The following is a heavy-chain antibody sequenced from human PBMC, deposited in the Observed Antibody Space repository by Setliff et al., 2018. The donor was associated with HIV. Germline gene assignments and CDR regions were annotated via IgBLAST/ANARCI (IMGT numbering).Heavy chain of an antibody. CDR3: AKAKWLTRNSFYYYMDV. CDR2: ISWNGKII. Sequence: GESLKISCATSGFTFGDYLMSWVRQVPGKGLEWVSGISWNGKIIGYGDSVRGRFTISRDDAKNSLYLQMNSLRAEDTGLYYCAKAKWLTRNSFYYYMDVWGKGTTVTVSS. V-gene: IGHV3-20*04. CDR1: GFTFGDYL. D-gene: IGHD6-19*01. J-gene: IGHJ6*03.